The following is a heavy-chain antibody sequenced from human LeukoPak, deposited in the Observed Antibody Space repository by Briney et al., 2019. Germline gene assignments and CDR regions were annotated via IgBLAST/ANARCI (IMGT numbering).Heavy chain of an antibody. CDR3: AKGAGMYVTAPDY. CDR1: GFTFSNYG. CDR2: ISGSGSSA. Sequence: GGSLRLSCAASGFTFSNYGMTWVRQAPGKGLEWVSIISGSGSSAYYADSVKGRFTISRDNSKNTLFLQMSSLRAEDTAVYYCAKGAGMYVTAPDYWGQGTLVTVSS. J-gene: IGHJ4*02. V-gene: IGHV3-23*01. D-gene: IGHD2-21*02.